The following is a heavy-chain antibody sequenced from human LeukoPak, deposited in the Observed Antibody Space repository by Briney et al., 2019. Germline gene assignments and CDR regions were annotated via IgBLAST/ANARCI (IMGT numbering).Heavy chain of an antibody. CDR3: ARGRFGEWDNWFDP. J-gene: IGHJ5*02. Sequence: GASVKVSCKASGYTFTSYYIHWVRQAPGQGLEWMAWINPNSGATNYAQKFQGRVSMTRDTSISTAYMALSRLTSDDTAVYFCARGRFGEWDNWFDPWGQGTLVTVSS. D-gene: IGHD3-10*01. CDR1: GYTFTSYY. V-gene: IGHV1-2*02. CDR2: INPNSGAT.